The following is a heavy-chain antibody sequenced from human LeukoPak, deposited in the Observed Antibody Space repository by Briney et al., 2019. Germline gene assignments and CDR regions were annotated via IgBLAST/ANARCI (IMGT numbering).Heavy chain of an antibody. V-gene: IGHV3-30*18. J-gene: IGHJ4*02. Sequence: PGGSLRLSCAASGFTFSSYGMHWVRQAPGKGLEWVAVISYDGSNKYYADSVKGRFTISRDNSKNTLYLQMNSLRAEDTAVYYCAKDPDLDYWGQGTLVTVSS. CDR2: ISYDGSNK. CDR1: GFTFSSYG. CDR3: AKDPDLDY.